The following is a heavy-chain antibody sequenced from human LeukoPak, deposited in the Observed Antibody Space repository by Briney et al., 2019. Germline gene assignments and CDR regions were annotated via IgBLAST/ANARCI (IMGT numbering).Heavy chain of an antibody. V-gene: IGHV3-23*01. J-gene: IGHJ4*02. CDR3: AKDQVLGFSGSYSY. Sequence: EGSLRLSCAASGFTFSSYAMSWVRQAPGKGLEWVSAISGSGGSTYYADSVKGRFTISRDNSKNTLYLQMNSLRAEDTAVYYCAKDQVLGFSGSYSYWGQGTLVTVSS. CDR2: ISGSGGST. CDR1: GFTFSSYA. D-gene: IGHD3-10*01.